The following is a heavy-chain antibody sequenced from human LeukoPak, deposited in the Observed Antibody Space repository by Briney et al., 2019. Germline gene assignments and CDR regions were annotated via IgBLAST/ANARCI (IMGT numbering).Heavy chain of an antibody. Sequence: GGSLRLSCAASGFTFSSYWMSWVRQAPGKGLEWVANIKQDGSEKYYVDSVKGRFTISRDNAKNSLYLQMNSLRAEDTAVYYCARDWGGVRGVITKRYYYYTDVWGKGTTVTVSS. CDR2: IKQDGSEK. CDR3: ARDWGGVRGVITKRYYYYTDV. D-gene: IGHD3-10*01. CDR1: GFTFSSYW. V-gene: IGHV3-7*01. J-gene: IGHJ6*03.